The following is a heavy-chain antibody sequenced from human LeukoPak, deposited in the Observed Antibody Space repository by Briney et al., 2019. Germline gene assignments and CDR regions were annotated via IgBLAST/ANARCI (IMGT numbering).Heavy chain of an antibody. V-gene: IGHV1-18*01. CDR2: ISAYNGNT. Sequence: GASVKVSCKASGYTFTSYAMNWVRQAPGQGLEWMGWISAYNGNTNYAQKLQGRVTMTTDTSTSTAYMELRSLRSDDTAVYYCARAYYDFWSGYYGYWGQGTLVTVSS. CDR1: GYTFTSYA. J-gene: IGHJ4*02. CDR3: ARAYYDFWSGYYGY. D-gene: IGHD3-3*01.